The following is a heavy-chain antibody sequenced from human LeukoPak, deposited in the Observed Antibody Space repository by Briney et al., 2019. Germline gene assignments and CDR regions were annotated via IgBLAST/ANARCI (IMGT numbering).Heavy chain of an antibody. CDR2: ISGSGGST. D-gene: IGHD1-1*01. CDR1: GFTFSSYA. V-gene: IGHV3-23*01. CDR3: ARGGAPENDLEGVRAFDI. Sequence: GGSLRLSCAASGFTFSSYAMSWVRQAPGKGLEWVSAISGSGGSTYYADSVKGRFTISRDNSKNTLYLQMNSLRAEDTAVYYCARGGAPENDLEGVRAFDIWGQGTMVTVSS. J-gene: IGHJ3*02.